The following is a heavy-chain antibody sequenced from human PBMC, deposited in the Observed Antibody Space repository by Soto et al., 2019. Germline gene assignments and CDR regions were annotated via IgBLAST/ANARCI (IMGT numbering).Heavy chain of an antibody. Sequence: GGSLRLSCAASGFTFSSYSMNWVRQAPGKGLEWVSSISSSSSYIYYADSVKGRFTISRDNAKNSLYLQMNSLRAEDTAVYYCARVYSSSPSAYYYYYMDVWGKGTTVTVSS. CDR2: ISSSSSYI. J-gene: IGHJ6*03. CDR3: ARVYSSSPSAYYYYYMDV. D-gene: IGHD6-6*01. V-gene: IGHV3-21*01. CDR1: GFTFSSYS.